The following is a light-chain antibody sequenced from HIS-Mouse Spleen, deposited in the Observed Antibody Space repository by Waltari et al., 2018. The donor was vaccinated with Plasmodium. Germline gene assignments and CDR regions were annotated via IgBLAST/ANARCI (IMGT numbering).Light chain of an antibody. Sequence: AIRMTQSPSSFSASTGDRVTITCRASQGISSYLAWYQQKPGKAPKLLIYAASTLQSGVPLRFSGSGSGTDFTLTISCLQSEDFATYYCQQYYSYLLTFGGGTKVEIK. CDR2: AAS. J-gene: IGKJ4*01. CDR3: QQYYSYLLT. V-gene: IGKV1-8*01. CDR1: QGISSY.